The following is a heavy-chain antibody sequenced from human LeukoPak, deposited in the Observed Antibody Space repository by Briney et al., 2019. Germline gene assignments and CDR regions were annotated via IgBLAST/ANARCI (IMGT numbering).Heavy chain of an antibody. J-gene: IGHJ4*02. CDR2: IYYSGST. CDR1: GGSISSYY. Sequence: SETLSLTRTVSGGSISSYYWSWIRQPPGKGLEWIGYIYYSGSTNYNPSLKSRVTISVDTSKNQFSLKLSSVTAADTAVYYCARGTTVTSFDYWGQGTLVTVSS. D-gene: IGHD4-11*01. CDR3: ARGTTVTSFDY. V-gene: IGHV4-59*01.